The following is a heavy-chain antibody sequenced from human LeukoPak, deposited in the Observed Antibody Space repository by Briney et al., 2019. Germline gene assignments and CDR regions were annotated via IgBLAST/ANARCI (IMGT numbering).Heavy chain of an antibody. CDR2: LYDTGST. Sequence: PSETLSLTCTVSGGSISVYHWSWIRQPPGKGLEWIGYLYDTGSTNYNPSPKSRVTISVDTSKNQISLKLSSVTAADTAVYFCAKEGMGSEATTADGAFDIWGQGTTVTVSS. J-gene: IGHJ3*02. D-gene: IGHD1-26*01. CDR3: AKEGMGSEATTADGAFDI. CDR1: GGSISVYH. V-gene: IGHV4-59*12.